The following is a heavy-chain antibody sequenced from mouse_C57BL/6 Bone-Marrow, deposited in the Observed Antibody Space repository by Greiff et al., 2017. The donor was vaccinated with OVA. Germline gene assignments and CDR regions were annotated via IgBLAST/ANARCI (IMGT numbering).Heavy chain of an antibody. CDR1: GFTFSDYG. D-gene: IGHD2-1*01. CDR3: ARNYGNYYAMDY. J-gene: IGHJ4*01. V-gene: IGHV5-17*01. Sequence: EVKLVESGGGLVNPGGSLKLSCAASGFTFSDYGMHWVRQAPEKGLEWVAYISSGSSTIYYADTVKGRFTISRDNAKNTLFLQMTSLRSEDTAMYYCARNYGNYYAMDYWGQGTSVTVSS. CDR2: ISSGSSTI.